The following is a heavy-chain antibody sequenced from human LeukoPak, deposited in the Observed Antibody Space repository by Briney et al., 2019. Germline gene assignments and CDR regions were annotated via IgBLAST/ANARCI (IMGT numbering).Heavy chain of an antibody. V-gene: IGHV3-21*01. D-gene: IGHD6-13*01. Sequence: GGSLRLSCAASGFTFSNFAMTWVRQAQGKGLEWVSSIVGSSSTYYADSLKGRFTISTDNGKNSLYLQMNSLRAEDTAVYYCARIGAGSSRDYWGQGTLVTVSS. CDR2: IVGSSST. J-gene: IGHJ4*02. CDR1: GFTFSNFA. CDR3: ARIGAGSSRDY.